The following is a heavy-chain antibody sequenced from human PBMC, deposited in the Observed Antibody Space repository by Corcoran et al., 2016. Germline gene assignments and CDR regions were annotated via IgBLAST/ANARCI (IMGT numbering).Heavy chain of an antibody. V-gene: IGHV1-69*01. Sequence: QVQLVQSGAEVKKPGSSVKVSCKASGGTFSSYAINWVRQAPGQGLEWMGGIIPIFGTANYAQKFQGRVTINADEATSTTYMDLSSLRSEDTAVYDCASRATLGAMDVWGQGTTVTVSS. CDR3: ASRATLGAMDV. D-gene: IGHD7-27*01. CDR2: IIPIFGTA. CDR1: GGTFSSYA. J-gene: IGHJ6*02.